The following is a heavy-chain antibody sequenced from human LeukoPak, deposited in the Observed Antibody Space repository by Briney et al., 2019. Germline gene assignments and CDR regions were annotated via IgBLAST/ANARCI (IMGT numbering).Heavy chain of an antibody. V-gene: IGHV1-18*01. CDR1: GYTFTSYG. D-gene: IGHD3-10*01. CDR3: ARDHRRGFGELYPDY. J-gene: IGHJ4*02. CDR2: ISAYNGNT. Sequence: GASVKVSCKASGYTFTSYGISWVRQAPGQGLEWMGWISAYNGNTNYAQKLQGRVTMTTDTSTSTAYMGLRSLRSDDTAVYYCARDHRRGFGELYPDYWGQGTLVTVSS.